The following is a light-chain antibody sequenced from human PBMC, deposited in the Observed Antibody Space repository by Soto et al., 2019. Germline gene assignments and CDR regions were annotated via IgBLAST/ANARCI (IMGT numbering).Light chain of an antibody. CDR2: EGT. J-gene: IGLJ3*02. V-gene: IGLV2-8*01. CDR1: SSDVGGYNY. Sequence: QSALTQPPSASGSPGQSVTISCTGTSSDVGGYNYVSWYQQHPGKAPKLIIYEGTKRPSGVPDRFSGSKSGNTASLTVSGLQAEDEADYYCSSHAGINNVVFGGGTKVTVL. CDR3: SSHAGINNVV.